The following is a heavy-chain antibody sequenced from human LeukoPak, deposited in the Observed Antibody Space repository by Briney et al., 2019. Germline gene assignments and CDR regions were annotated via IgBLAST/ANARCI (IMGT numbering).Heavy chain of an antibody. CDR1: GGSFSGYY. V-gene: IGHV4-34*01. CDR3: ARGLRRDGYNLGY. J-gene: IGHJ4*02. Sequence: SETLSLTCAVYGGSFSGYYWSWIRQPPGKGLEWNGEINHSGSTNYDPSLKSRVTISVDTSKNQFSLKLSSVTAADTAVYYCARGLRRDGYNLGYWGQGTLVTVSS. D-gene: IGHD5-24*01. CDR2: INHSGST.